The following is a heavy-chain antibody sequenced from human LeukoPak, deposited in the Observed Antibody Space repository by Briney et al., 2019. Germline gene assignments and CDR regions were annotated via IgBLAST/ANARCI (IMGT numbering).Heavy chain of an antibody. CDR3: ARRAGAYSHPYDY. Sequence: GGSLRLSCAASGFTFSSYGIHWVRQAPGKGLEWVAVISYDGSNKYYADSVKGRFTISRDNSKNTLYLQMNSLRAEDTAVYYCARRAGAYSHPYDYWGQGTLVTVSS. V-gene: IGHV3-30*03. D-gene: IGHD4/OR15-4a*01. J-gene: IGHJ4*02. CDR2: ISYDGSNK. CDR1: GFTFSSYG.